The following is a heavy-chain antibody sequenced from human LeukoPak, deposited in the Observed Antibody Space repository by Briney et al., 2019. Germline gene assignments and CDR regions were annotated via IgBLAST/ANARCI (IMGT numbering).Heavy chain of an antibody. J-gene: IGHJ4*02. Sequence: SETLSLTCTVSGPSIIGGSFFWSWLRQPAGRAPEWIGRVHPTGSTNYNPSRSNRVIVSLDTSNNQFSLRLMSLTAADSAVYYCVRGASVFDYWGQGAPVTVSS. CDR3: VRGASVFDY. CDR1: GPSIIGGSFF. V-gene: IGHV4-61*02. CDR2: VHPTGST.